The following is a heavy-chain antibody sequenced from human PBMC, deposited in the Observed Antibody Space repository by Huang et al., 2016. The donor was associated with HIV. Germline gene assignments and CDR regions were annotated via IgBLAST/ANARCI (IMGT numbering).Heavy chain of an antibody. CDR2: LYSNAIT. CDR1: GASISSHP. D-gene: IGHD6-25*01. Sequence: QVQLQESGPRLAKPSETLSLICSVSGASISSHPWSWIRQPPGRGLEWIGTLYSNAITDYNPSLKSGVTTSVDTSKSQFSLKLTSLTATDTAVYYCATLGAAADDFWGQGTLVTVSS. CDR3: ATLGAAADDF. J-gene: IGHJ4*02. V-gene: IGHV4-59*11.